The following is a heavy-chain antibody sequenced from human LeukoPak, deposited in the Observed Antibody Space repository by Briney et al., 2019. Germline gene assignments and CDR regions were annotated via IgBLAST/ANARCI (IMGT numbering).Heavy chain of an antibody. V-gene: IGHV4-39*01. CDR2: IYYSGST. D-gene: IGHD6-19*01. CDR3: ARGVAVAGNLDY. CDR1: GGSISSYY. Sequence: PSETLSLTCAVSGGSISSYYWGWIRQPPGKGLEWIGNIYYSGSTYYKPSLKSRVTISVDTSKNQFSLNVSSVTAADTAVYYCARGVAVAGNLDYWGQGTLVTVSS. J-gene: IGHJ4*02.